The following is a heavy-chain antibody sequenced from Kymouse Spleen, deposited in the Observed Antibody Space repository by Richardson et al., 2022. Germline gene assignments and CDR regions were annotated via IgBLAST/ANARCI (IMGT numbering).Heavy chain of an antibody. V-gene: IGHV4-34*01. Sequence: QVQLQQWGAGLLKPSETLSLTCAVYGGSFSGYYWSWIRQPPGKGLEWIGEINHSGSTNYNPSLKSRVTISVDTSKNQFSLKLSSVTAADTAVYYCARRGTMVRGVIWYFDLWGRGTLVTVSS. CDR3: ARRGTMVRGVIWYFDL. D-gene: IGHD3-10*01. J-gene: IGHJ2*01. CDR1: GGSFSGYY. CDR2: INHSGST.